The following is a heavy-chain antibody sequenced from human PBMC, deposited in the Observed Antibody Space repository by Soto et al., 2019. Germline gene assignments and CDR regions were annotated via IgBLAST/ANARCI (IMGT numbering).Heavy chain of an antibody. CDR3: AREGGSGTFMGFDY. J-gene: IGHJ4*02. V-gene: IGHV4-4*02. CDR1: GGSISSNNW. CDR2: IYHSGTT. Sequence: SETLSLTCTVSGGSISSNNWWMWVRQSPEKGLEWIGEIYHSGTTNYNPSFNSRVTMSVDKSNNQFSLMLTSVTAEDTAIYYCAREGGSGTFMGFDYWGKGTLVTVSS. D-gene: IGHD1-1*01.